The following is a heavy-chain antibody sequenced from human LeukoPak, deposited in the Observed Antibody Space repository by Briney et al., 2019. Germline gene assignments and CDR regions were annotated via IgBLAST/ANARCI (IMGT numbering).Heavy chain of an antibody. CDR1: GFKFRSFT. CDR3: AKDIGVGYCNGCLFDY. J-gene: IGHJ4*02. V-gene: IGHV3-43*01. CDR2: ITWDGDST. D-gene: IGHD2-15*01. Sequence: GGSLRLSCAASGFKFRSFTMHWVRQAPGKGLEWVSLITWDGDSTYYADSVKGRFTISRDNSKNSLYLQMNSLRTEDTALYYCAKDIGVGYCNGCLFDYWGQGTLVTVSS.